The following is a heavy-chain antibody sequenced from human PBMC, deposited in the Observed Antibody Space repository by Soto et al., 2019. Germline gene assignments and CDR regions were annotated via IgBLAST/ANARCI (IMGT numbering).Heavy chain of an antibody. CDR1: GDSVSSYNYY. Sequence: SETLSLTCSVSGDSVSSYNYYWSWIRQSPGKGLEWIGYIYSSGSTNQNPSIKSRVTISVETSKKQFSLKLTSVTAADTAVYYCARVSSRWWYFDYWGQGTLVTVSS. D-gene: IGHD6-19*01. J-gene: IGHJ4*02. V-gene: IGHV4-61*01. CDR3: ARVSSRWWYFDY. CDR2: IYSSGST.